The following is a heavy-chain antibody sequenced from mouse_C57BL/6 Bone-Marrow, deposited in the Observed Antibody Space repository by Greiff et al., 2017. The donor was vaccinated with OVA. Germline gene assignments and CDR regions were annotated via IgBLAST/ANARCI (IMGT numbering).Heavy chain of an antibody. J-gene: IGHJ3*01. CDR3: ARSLLPWFAY. CDR1: GYTFTSYG. CDR2: IYPRSGNT. V-gene: IGHV1-81*01. Sequence: QVQLQQSGAELARPGASVKLSCKASGYTFTSYGISWVKQRTGQGLGWIGEIYPRSGNTYYNEKFKGKATLTADKSSSTAYMELRSLTSEDSAVYFCARSLLPWFAYWGQGTLVTVSA.